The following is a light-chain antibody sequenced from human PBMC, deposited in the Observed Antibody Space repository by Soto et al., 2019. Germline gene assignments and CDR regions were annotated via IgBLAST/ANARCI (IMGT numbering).Light chain of an antibody. Sequence: DIQVTQSPSTLSASVGDRVTITCRASQSISGWLAWYQQKPGKAPKLMIYDASSLESGVPSRFSGSGSGTEFTLTISSLQPDDFATYYCQQYNSYSETFGQGTKVDIK. CDR2: DAS. J-gene: IGKJ1*01. CDR3: QQYNSYSET. CDR1: QSISGW. V-gene: IGKV1-5*01.